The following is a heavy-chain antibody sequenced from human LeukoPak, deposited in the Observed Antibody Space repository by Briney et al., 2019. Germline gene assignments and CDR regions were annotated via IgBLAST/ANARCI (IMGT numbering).Heavy chain of an antibody. V-gene: IGHV3-23*01. D-gene: IGHD3-16*01. CDR2: IIGSGGRT. CDR1: KFTFSSYA. CDR3: ARVRPRDPAFFDY. Sequence: PGGSLRLSCAASKFTFSSYAMSWVRQAPGKGLEWVSGIIGSGGRTYYADSVKGRFTISRDNSKNTLYLQMNSLRAEDTAVYYCARVRPRDPAFFDYWGQGTLVTVSS. J-gene: IGHJ4*02.